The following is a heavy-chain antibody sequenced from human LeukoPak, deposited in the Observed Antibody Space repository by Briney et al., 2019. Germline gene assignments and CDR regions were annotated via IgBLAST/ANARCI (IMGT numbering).Heavy chain of an antibody. CDR1: GFTFDDYV. CDR2: ISWNSGTI. Sequence: GGSLRLSCAASGFTFDDYVMNWVRQAPGKGQEWVSGISWNSGTIGYADSVKGRFTISRDNAKNSLYLQMNSLRAEDTALYYCVKGAAYHLGDAFDIWGQGTMVTVSS. CDR3: VKGAAYHLGDAFDI. J-gene: IGHJ3*02. V-gene: IGHV3-9*01. D-gene: IGHD2-15*01.